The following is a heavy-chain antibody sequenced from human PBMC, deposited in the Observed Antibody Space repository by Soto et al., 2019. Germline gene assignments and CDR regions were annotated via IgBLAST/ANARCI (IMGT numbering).Heavy chain of an antibody. J-gene: IGHJ4*02. V-gene: IGHV3-74*01. D-gene: IGHD2-2*01. CDR3: ARVSREVVPAAIDY. Sequence: EVQLVESGGGLVQPGGSLRLSCAASGFTFSSYWIHWVRQAPGKGLVWVSRINSDGSSTTYADSVKGRFTISRDNARNTLYLQMTSLRAEATAVYYWARVSREVVPAAIDYWGQGPLVTVSS. CDR2: INSDGSST. CDR1: GFTFSSYW.